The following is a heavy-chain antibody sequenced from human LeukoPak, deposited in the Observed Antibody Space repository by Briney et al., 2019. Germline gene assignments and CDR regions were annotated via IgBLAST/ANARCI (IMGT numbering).Heavy chain of an antibody. J-gene: IGHJ4*02. CDR3: ALMTTFGPDY. Sequence: SETLSLTCTVSGGSISSYYWSWIRQPPGKGLECIGYIYYSGSTNYNPSLKSRVTISVDTSKNQFSLKLSSVTAADTAVYYCALMTTFGPDYWGQGTLVTVSS. CDR2: IYYSGST. CDR1: GGSISSYY. V-gene: IGHV4-59*08. D-gene: IGHD3-16*01.